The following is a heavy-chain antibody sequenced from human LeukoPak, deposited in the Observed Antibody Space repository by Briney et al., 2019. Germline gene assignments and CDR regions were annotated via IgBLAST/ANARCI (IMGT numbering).Heavy chain of an antibody. Sequence: SVKVSCKASGGTFSSYAISWVRQAPGQGLEWMGGIIPIFGTANYAQKFQGRVTITADKSTSTAYMELSSLRSEDTAVYYCARNEIAVAGTTGAFDIWGQGTMVTVSS. CDR2: IIPIFGTA. CDR1: GGTFSSYA. D-gene: IGHD6-19*01. J-gene: IGHJ3*02. V-gene: IGHV1-69*06. CDR3: ARNEIAVAGTTGAFDI.